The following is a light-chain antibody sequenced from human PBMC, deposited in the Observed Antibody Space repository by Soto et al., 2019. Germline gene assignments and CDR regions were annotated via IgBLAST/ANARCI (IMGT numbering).Light chain of an antibody. CDR1: SSDVGTYNL. CDR3: CSYAIGSIYV. Sequence: QSALTQPASVSGSPGQSITISCTGTSSDVGTYNLVSWYQQYPGKAPKLMIYEGSKRPSGVSNRFSGSKSGTTASLTISGLQAEDEADYYCCSYAIGSIYVFGTGTKLTVL. V-gene: IGLV2-23*01. J-gene: IGLJ1*01. CDR2: EGS.